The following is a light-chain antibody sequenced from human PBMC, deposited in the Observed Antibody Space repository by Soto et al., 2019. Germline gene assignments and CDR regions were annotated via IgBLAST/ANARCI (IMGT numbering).Light chain of an antibody. CDR1: SGHSNYA. CDR3: QTLGTGIRV. Sequence: QAVVTQSPSASASLGASVKLTCTLSSGHSNYAIAWHQQQPEKGPRYLMKVNSDGSHRKGDGIPDRFSGSSSGAQRYLTISSLQSEDEADYYCQTLGTGIRVFGTGTKLTVL. CDR2: VNSDGSH. J-gene: IGLJ1*01. V-gene: IGLV4-69*01.